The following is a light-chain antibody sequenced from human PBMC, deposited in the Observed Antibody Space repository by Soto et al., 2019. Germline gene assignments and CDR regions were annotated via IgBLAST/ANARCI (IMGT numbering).Light chain of an antibody. CDR2: DAS. CDR3: QRYNTGPPDT. V-gene: IGKV3-20*01. CDR1: QSVSYY. J-gene: IGKJ2*01. Sequence: EIVLTQSPGTLSLSPGERATLSCRASQSVSYYLAWYQQKPGQAPRLLIYDASSRATGVPDRFSGSGSGTDFTLTISRLEPEDFAVYYCQRYNTGPPDTFGQGTKLEIK.